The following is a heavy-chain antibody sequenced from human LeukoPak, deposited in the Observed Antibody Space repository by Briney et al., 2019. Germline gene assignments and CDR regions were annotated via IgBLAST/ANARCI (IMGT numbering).Heavy chain of an antibody. D-gene: IGHD1-14*01. CDR3: VRVGGSPLGALDI. CDR2: ISYTGSS. CDR1: GGSISSYY. Sequence: SETLSLTCTVSGGSISSYYWSWIRQPPGKGLEWIGYISYTGSSNYNVSLKSRVTMSRDTPRNQFSLNLSSVTAADTAVYYCVRVGGSPLGALDIWGPGTMVTVSA. J-gene: IGHJ3*02. V-gene: IGHV4-59*01.